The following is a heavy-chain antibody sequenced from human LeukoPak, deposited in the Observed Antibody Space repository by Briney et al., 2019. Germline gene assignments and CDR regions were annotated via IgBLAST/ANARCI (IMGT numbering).Heavy chain of an antibody. CDR1: GGSFSGYY. V-gene: IGHV4-34*01. J-gene: IGHJ3*02. Sequence: SETLSLTCAVYGGSFSGYYWSWIRQPPGKGLEWIGEINHSGSTNYNPSLKSRVTISVDTSKNQFSLKLSSVTAADTAVYCCAREEGYYGSGSPGVIDIWGQGTMVTVSS. CDR3: AREEGYYGSGSPGVIDI. CDR2: INHSGST. D-gene: IGHD3-10*01.